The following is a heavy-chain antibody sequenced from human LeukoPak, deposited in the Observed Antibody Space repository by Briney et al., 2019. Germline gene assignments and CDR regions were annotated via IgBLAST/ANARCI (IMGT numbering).Heavy chain of an antibody. Sequence: GGSLRLSCAVSGITLSNYGMSWVRQAPGKGLEWVAGISGSGGSTNYADSVKGRFTISRDNAKNSLYLQMNSLRAEDTAVYYCARIPLSGWEATFYYYMDVWGKGTTVTVSS. CDR2: ISGSGGST. V-gene: IGHV3-23*01. CDR1: GITLSNYG. D-gene: IGHD6-19*01. J-gene: IGHJ6*03. CDR3: ARIPLSGWEATFYYYMDV.